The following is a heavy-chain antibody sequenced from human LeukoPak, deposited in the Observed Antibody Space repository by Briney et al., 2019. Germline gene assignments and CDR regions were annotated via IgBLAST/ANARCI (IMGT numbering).Heavy chain of an antibody. CDR1: GYSFTSYW. Sequence: PGESLKISCKGSGYSFTSYWIGWVRQMPGKGLEWMGIIYSPSFQGQVTISADKSISTAYLQWSSLKASDTAMYYCARGGNSVGPFDYWGQGTLVTVSS. CDR2: I. V-gene: IGHV5-51*01. J-gene: IGHJ4*02. D-gene: IGHD4-23*01. CDR3: ARGGNSVGPFDY.